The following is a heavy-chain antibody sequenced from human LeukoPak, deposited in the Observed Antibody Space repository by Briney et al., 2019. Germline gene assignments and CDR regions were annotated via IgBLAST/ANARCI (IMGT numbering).Heavy chain of an antibody. CDR1: GGSISSYY. Sequence: SETLSLTCTVSGGSISSYYWSWIRQPAGKGLEWIGRIYTSGSTNYNPSLKSRVTMSVGTSKNQFSLKLSSVTAADTAVYYCARTYYDILTGYSNWFDPWGQGTLVTVSS. CDR3: ARTYYDILTGYSNWFDP. CDR2: IYTSGST. D-gene: IGHD3-9*01. V-gene: IGHV4-4*07. J-gene: IGHJ5*02.